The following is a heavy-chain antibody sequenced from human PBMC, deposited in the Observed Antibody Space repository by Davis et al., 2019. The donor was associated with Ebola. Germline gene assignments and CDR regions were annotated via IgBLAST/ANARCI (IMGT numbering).Heavy chain of an antibody. Sequence: ASVKVSCKASGYTFTGYDINWVRQATGQGLEWMGIINPSGGSTSYAQKFQGRVTMTRDTSTSTVYMELSSLRSEDTAVYYCARVRSDLGVDVWGKGTTVTVSS. CDR2: INPSGGST. V-gene: IGHV1-46*01. D-gene: IGHD3-16*01. CDR3: ARVRSDLGVDV. CDR1: GYTFTGYD. J-gene: IGHJ6*04.